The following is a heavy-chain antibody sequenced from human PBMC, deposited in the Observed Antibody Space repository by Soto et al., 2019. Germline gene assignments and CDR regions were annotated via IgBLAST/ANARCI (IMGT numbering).Heavy chain of an antibody. CDR2: MYSDGKT. V-gene: IGHV3-53*01. Sequence: GGSLRLSCATSGFVVNRNYMHWVRQSPGKGLEWVSVMYSDGKTYYGESVKGRFTISRDNSKNTVFLHMKSLRAEDTAVYYCARSPYCGTECNSGYLDFWGQGSLVTVSS. D-gene: IGHD2-21*01. CDR1: GFVVNRNY. CDR3: ARSPYCGTECNSGYLDF. J-gene: IGHJ4*02.